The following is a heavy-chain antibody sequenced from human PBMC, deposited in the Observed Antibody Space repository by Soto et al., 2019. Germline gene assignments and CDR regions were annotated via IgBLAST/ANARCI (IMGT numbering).Heavy chain of an antibody. V-gene: IGHV4-61*01. D-gene: IGHD3-16*01. J-gene: IGHJ4*02. Sequence: SETLSLTCTVSGDSVISATYYWSWIRQPPGEGLEWIGYIYYSGSTNYNPSLKSRVTISVDTSKNQFSLKLSSVTAADTAVYYCVRDEIIGVYWGLGTLVTVSS. CDR1: GDSVISATYY. CDR3: VRDEIIGVY. CDR2: IYYSGST.